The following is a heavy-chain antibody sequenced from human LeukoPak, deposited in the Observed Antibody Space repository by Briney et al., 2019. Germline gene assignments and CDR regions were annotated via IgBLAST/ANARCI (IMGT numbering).Heavy chain of an antibody. CDR1: GFTFSSYW. CDR2: IKQDGSEK. D-gene: IGHD6-25*01. V-gene: IGHV3-7*01. Sequence: GGSLRLSCAASGFTFSSYWMSWARQAPGKGLECVANIKQDGSEKYYVDSVRGRFTLSRDNAKNSLYLQMNSLRVGDTAVYYCATSAARAIESWGQGTLVTVSS. CDR3: ATSAARAIES. J-gene: IGHJ4*02.